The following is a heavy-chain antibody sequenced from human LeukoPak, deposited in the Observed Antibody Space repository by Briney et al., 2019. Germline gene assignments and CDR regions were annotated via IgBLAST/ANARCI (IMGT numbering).Heavy chain of an antibody. CDR1: GFTFRSNA. CDR3: ARDYYGSGSYGWFDP. D-gene: IGHD3-10*01. Sequence: GGSLRLSCATSGFTFRSNAMTWVRQAPGKGLEWVSAISGSGGSTYYADSVKGRFTISRDNAKNSLYLQMNSLSAEDTAVYYCARDYYGSGSYGWFDPWGQGTLVTVSS. CDR2: ISGSGGST. V-gene: IGHV3-23*01. J-gene: IGHJ5*02.